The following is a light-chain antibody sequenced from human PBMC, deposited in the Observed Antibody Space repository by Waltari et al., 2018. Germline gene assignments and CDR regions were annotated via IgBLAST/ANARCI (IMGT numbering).Light chain of an antibody. CDR2: GAS. Sequence: EIVLTQSPGTLSLSLGERATVSCRASQGVSRALAWYQQKPGQAPSLLIYGASTRATGIPDRFSGSGSGTDFTLTISRLEPEDFAVYYCQQHGSTPVTFGQGTKLEVK. V-gene: IGKV3-20*01. CDR1: QGVSRA. CDR3: QQHGSTPVT. J-gene: IGKJ2*01.